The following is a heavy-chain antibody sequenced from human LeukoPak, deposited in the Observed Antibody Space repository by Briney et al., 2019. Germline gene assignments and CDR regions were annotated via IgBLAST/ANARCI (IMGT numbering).Heavy chain of an antibody. V-gene: IGHV4-61*01. Sequence: PSETLSLTCTVSGGSLTSGSYYWSWIRQPPGKGLEWIGYIYYSGSTKYNPSLKSRATISVDTSKNQFSLKLSSVTAADTAVYYCGRVGYYDTSGRTGFDPWGQGTLVTVSS. CDR1: GGSLTSGSYY. J-gene: IGHJ5*02. CDR3: GRVGYYDTSGRTGFDP. CDR2: IYYSGST. D-gene: IGHD3-22*01.